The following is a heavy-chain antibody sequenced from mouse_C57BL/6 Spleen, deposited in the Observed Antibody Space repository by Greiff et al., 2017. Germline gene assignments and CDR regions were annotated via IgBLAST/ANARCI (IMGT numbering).Heavy chain of an antibody. CDR1: GYTFTSYW. CDR3: ARERAYYYYFDY. V-gene: IGHV1-53*01. CDR2: INPSNGGT. D-gene: IGHD1-1*01. J-gene: IGHJ2*01. Sequence: VQLQQPGTELVKPGASVKMSCKASGYTFTSYWMHWVKQRPGQGLEWIGNINPSNGGTNYNEKVKSKATLTGDKSSSTAYMQLSSLTSADSAVYYCARERAYYYYFDYWGQGTTLTVSS.